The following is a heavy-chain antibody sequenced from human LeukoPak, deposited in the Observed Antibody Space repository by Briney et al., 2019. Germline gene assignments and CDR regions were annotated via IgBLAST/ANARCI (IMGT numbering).Heavy chain of an antibody. V-gene: IGHV3-7*01. Sequence: GVLRLSCAASGFTFNSYWMSLVRQAPGKGVEGVANIKQDGSEKYYVDSVKGRFTISRDNAKNSLYLQMNSLRAEDTAVYYCARAKGGSSPYNWFDPWGQGTLVTVSS. CDR3: ARAKGGSSPYNWFDP. D-gene: IGHD2-15*01. CDR1: GFTFNSYW. CDR2: IKQDGSEK. J-gene: IGHJ5*02.